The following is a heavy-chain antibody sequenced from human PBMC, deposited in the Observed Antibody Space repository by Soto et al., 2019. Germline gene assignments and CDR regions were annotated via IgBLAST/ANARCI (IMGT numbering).Heavy chain of an antibody. CDR3: ARSFYSILTGYYSNYFDY. Sequence: GGSLRLSCAASGFTVSTNYVSWVRQAPGKGPEWVSVIYSGGTSDYADSVKGRFTISRDNSKNTVYLQMNNLRSEDTALYYCARSFYSILTGYYSNYFDYWGQGT. D-gene: IGHD3-9*01. J-gene: IGHJ4*02. CDR2: IYSGGTS. V-gene: IGHV3-53*01. CDR1: GFTVSTNY.